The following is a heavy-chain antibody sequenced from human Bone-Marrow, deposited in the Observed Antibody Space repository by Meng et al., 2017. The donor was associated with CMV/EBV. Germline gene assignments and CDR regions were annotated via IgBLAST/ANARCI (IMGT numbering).Heavy chain of an antibody. CDR1: GYTFTSYG. CDR3: SRGGFDY. J-gene: IGHJ4*02. Sequence: QVQLVQSGAEVKKPWASFNGFCKASGYTFTSYGSSWVRQAPGQVLEWMGWISSYNGNTNYAQKLQGRVTMTTDTSTTTAYMELGSLRSDDTAVYYCSRGGFDYWGQGTLVTASS. CDR2: ISSYNGNT. V-gene: IGHV1-18*01. D-gene: IGHD3-16*01.